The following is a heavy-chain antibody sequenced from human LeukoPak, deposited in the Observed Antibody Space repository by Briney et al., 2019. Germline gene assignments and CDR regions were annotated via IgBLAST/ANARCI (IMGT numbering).Heavy chain of an antibody. D-gene: IGHD1-1*01. Sequence: SVKVSCKASGGTFSGYVISWVRQAPGQGLEWMGGIIPIFGTANYAQKFQGRVTITADKSTSTAYMELRSLRSDDTAVYYCARDQLSRGVWFDPWGQGTLVTVSS. CDR2: IIPIFGTA. J-gene: IGHJ5*02. V-gene: IGHV1-69*06. CDR1: GGTFSGYV. CDR3: ARDQLSRGVWFDP.